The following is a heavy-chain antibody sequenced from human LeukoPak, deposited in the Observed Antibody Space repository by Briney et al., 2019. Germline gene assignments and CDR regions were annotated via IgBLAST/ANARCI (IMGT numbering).Heavy chain of an antibody. CDR1: GFTFSNYA. D-gene: IGHD2/OR15-2a*01. J-gene: IGHJ6*03. Sequence: GGSLRLSCVASGFTFSNYAMSWVRQAPGKGLEWVSAILGSGDSTYYADSVKGRFTISRDNSKNTLYLQMNSLRAEDTAVYYCAKDFSKYYYYYMDVWGKGTTVTVSS. CDR3: AKDFSKYYYYYMDV. V-gene: IGHV3-23*01. CDR2: ILGSGDST.